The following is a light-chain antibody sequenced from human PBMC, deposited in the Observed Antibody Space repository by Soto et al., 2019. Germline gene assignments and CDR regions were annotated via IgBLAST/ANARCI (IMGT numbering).Light chain of an antibody. CDR2: TTN. CDR3: SSWDARLNGQV. CDR1: SSNIGTSS. V-gene: IGLV1-44*01. Sequence: QSVLTQPHSASGTHGQRVTISCSGSSSNIGTSSVHWFQQLPGTAPKLLISTTNQRPSGVPERFSGSKSGTSASLAISGLQSEEEADYFFSSWDARLNGQVFGTWTKVTVL. J-gene: IGLJ1*01.